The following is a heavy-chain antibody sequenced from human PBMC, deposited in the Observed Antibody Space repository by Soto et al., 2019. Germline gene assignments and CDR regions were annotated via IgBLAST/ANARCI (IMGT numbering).Heavy chain of an antibody. CDR3: ERIRRVHVSSGYYRHYFDY. CDR1: GGSVSSDGSY. Sequence: SETLSLTCSVSGGSVSSDGSYWAWIRQHPGEGLEWIGHIYHSGTTYYSPSLQSRLIISVDTSKNQFALRLSSVTAADTALYLRERIRRVHVSSGYYRHYFDYWGQGTVVTVS. D-gene: IGHD3-22*01. CDR2: IYHSGTT. J-gene: IGHJ4*02. V-gene: IGHV4-31*03.